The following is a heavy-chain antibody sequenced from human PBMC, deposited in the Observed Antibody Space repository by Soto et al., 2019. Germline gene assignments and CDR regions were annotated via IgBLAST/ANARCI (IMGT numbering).Heavy chain of an antibody. V-gene: IGHV4-61*01. CDR2: IYYSGST. D-gene: IGHD6-13*01. Sequence: QVQLQESGPGLVKPSETLSLTCTVSGGSVSSGSYYWSWIRQPPGKGLEWLGYIYYSGSTNYNHSLKSRVTISVDTSKNQFSLKLSSVTAADTAVYYCARGSSYSSSWYGVFWFDPWGQGTLVTVSS. CDR1: GGSVSSGSYY. CDR3: ARGSSYSSSWYGVFWFDP. J-gene: IGHJ5*02.